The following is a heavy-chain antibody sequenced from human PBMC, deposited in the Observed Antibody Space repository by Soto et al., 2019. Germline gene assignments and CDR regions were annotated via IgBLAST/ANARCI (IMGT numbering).Heavy chain of an antibody. J-gene: IGHJ6*02. Sequence: ASLKVSCKASGYTFTSYGISWVRQAPGQGLEWMGWISAYNGNTNYAQKLQGRVTMTTDTSTSTAYMELRSLRSDDTAVYYCAREPSIAAAGPPYYYYYGMDVWGQGTTVTVSS. CDR2: ISAYNGNT. CDR1: GYTFTSYG. D-gene: IGHD6-13*01. CDR3: AREPSIAAAGPPYYYYYGMDV. V-gene: IGHV1-18*01.